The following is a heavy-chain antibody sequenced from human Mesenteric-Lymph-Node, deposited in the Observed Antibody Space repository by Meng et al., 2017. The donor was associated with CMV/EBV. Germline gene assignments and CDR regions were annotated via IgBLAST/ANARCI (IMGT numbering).Heavy chain of an antibody. V-gene: IGHV3-30*02. Sequence: GESLKISCAASGFTFSTSGMHWVRQAPGKGLEWVTFIKNDGSSQYYADSVKGRFTISRDNFKNTLYLQMNSLRPEDTAVYYCAKGRGSSLEYWGQGTLVTVST. D-gene: IGHD3-10*01. J-gene: IGHJ4*02. CDR3: AKGRGSSLEY. CDR1: GFTFSTSG. CDR2: IKNDGSSQ.